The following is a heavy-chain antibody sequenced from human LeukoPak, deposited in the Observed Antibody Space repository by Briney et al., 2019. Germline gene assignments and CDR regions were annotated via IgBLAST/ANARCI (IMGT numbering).Heavy chain of an antibody. Sequence: GGSLRLPCAASGFTVSSNYMSWVRQAPGRGLEWVSIIYSGGSTFYADSVKGRFTISRDNSKNTLYLQMNSLRAEDTAVYYCARGGSYLSAFDIWGQGTMVTVSS. V-gene: IGHV3-53*01. D-gene: IGHD1-26*01. CDR1: GFTVSSNY. CDR2: IYSGGST. J-gene: IGHJ3*02. CDR3: ARGGSYLSAFDI.